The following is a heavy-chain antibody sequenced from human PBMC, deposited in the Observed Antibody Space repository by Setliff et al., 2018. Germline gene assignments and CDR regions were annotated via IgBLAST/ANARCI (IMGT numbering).Heavy chain of an antibody. J-gene: IGHJ4*02. Sequence: GSLRLSCIASGFTFSSYSMNWVRQAPGKGLEWVSVIYSGGSRTYSADSVKGRFTIFRDNSRNTLHLQINSLRAEDTAVYYCAKDQRESTGWFKLFDYWGQGVLVTVSS. CDR2: IYSGGSRT. D-gene: IGHD6-19*01. CDR1: GFTFSSYS. CDR3: AKDQRESTGWFKLFDY. V-gene: IGHV3-23*03.